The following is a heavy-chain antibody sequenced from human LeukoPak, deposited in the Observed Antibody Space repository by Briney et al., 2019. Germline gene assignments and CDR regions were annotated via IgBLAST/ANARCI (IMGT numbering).Heavy chain of an antibody. V-gene: IGHV4-61*01. CDR1: GASVSSGTYY. CDR3: ARSRGWGVGIFDY. Sequence: SETLSLTCTVSGASVSSGTYYWSWIRQPPGKGLEWIGYIYYSGSTNSNPSLKSRVTISVDTSKNQFSLKLSSVTAADTAVYYCARSRGWGVGIFDYWGQGTLVTVSS. D-gene: IGHD6-19*01. CDR2: IYYSGST. J-gene: IGHJ4*02.